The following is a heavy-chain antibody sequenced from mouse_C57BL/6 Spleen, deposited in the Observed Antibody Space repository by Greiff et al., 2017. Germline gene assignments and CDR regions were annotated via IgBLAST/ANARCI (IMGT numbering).Heavy chain of an antibody. D-gene: IGHD2-4*01. Sequence: EVHLVESGGGLVKPGGSLKLSCAASGFTFSSYAMSWVRQTPEKRLEWVATISDGGSYTYYPDNVKGRFTISRDNAKNNLYLQMSHLKSEDTAMYYCARGITYYDVWGTGTTVTVSS. CDR1: GFTFSSYA. V-gene: IGHV5-4*01. CDR2: ISDGGSYT. J-gene: IGHJ1*03. CDR3: ARGITYYDV.